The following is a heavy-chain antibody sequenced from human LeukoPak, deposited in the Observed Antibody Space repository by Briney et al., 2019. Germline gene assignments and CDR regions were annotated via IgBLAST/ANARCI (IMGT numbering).Heavy chain of an antibody. J-gene: IGHJ4*02. Sequence: SETLSLTCAVYGGSFSGYYWSWIRQPPGKGLEWIGEINHSGSTNYNPSLKSRVTISVDTSKNQFSLKLSSVTAADTAVYYCASARRYYFDYWGQGTLVTVSS. CDR1: GGSFSGYY. CDR2: INHSGST. CDR3: ASARRYYFDY. V-gene: IGHV4-34*01.